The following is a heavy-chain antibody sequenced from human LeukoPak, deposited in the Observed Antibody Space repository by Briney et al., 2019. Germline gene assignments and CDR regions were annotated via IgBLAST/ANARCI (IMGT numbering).Heavy chain of an antibody. CDR1: GYTFTGYY. J-gene: IGHJ4*02. Sequence: ASVKVSCKASGYTFTGYYMHWVRQAPGQGLEWMGWINPNSGGTNYAQKPQGRVTMTTDTSTSTAYMELRSLRSDDTAVYYCARKGRSWYVPSDYWGQGTLVTVSS. CDR2: INPNSGGT. CDR3: ARKGRSWYVPSDY. D-gene: IGHD6-13*01. V-gene: IGHV1-2*02.